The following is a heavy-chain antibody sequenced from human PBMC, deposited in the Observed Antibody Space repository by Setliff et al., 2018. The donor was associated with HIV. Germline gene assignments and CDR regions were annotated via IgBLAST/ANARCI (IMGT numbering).Heavy chain of an antibody. CDR1: GGSISSSNW. CDR2: INRIGTT. CDR3: ARDSVNYYDSSGYYYYYYYMDV. J-gene: IGHJ6*03. D-gene: IGHD3-22*01. Sequence: LSLPCAVSGGSISSSNWWSWVRQPPGKGLEWIGEINRIGTTDYSPSLKSRVTISQDTSKKQFSLKLSSVTAADTAVYYCARDSVNYYDSSGYYYYYYYMDVWGKGTTVTVSS. V-gene: IGHV4-4*02.